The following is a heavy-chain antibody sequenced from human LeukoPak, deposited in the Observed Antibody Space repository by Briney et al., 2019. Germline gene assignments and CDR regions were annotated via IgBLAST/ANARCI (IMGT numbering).Heavy chain of an antibody. CDR1: GYTFTSYG. V-gene: IGHV1-18*01. CDR2: ISAYNGNT. J-gene: IGHJ4*02. D-gene: IGHD6-13*01. CDR3: ARETVGIAAAGTDY. Sequence: ASVKVSCKASGYTFTSYGISWVRQAPGQGLEWKGWISAYNGNTNYAQELQGRVTMTTDTSTSTAYMELRGLRSDDTAVYYCARETVGIAAAGTDYWGQGTLVTVSS.